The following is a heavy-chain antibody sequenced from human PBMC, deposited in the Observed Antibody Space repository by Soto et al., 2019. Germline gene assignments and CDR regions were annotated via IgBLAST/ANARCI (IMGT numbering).Heavy chain of an antibody. Sequence: GGSLRLSCAASGFTFSSYGMHWVRQAPGKGLEWVAVIWYDGSNKYYADSVKGRFTISRDNSKNTLYLQMNSLRAEDTAVYYCARDDLPGMAAAGGFDPWGQGTLVTVSS. CDR1: GFTFSSYG. CDR3: ARDDLPGMAAAGGFDP. V-gene: IGHV3-33*01. D-gene: IGHD6-13*01. J-gene: IGHJ5*02. CDR2: IWYDGSNK.